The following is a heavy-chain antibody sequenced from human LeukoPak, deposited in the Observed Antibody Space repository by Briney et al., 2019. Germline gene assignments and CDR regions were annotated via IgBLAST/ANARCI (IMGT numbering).Heavy chain of an antibody. CDR2: ISGSGGST. D-gene: IGHD3-22*01. CDR3: AKNRRSRDSSDYLYYFDY. CDR1: GFTFSSYA. V-gene: IGHV3-23*01. J-gene: IGHJ4*02. Sequence: GGSLRLSCAASGFTFSSYAMSWVRQAPGKGLEWVSAISGSGGSTYYADSVKGRFTISRDNSKNTLYLQMNSLRAEDTAVYYCAKNRRSRDSSDYLYYFDYWGQGTLVTVSS.